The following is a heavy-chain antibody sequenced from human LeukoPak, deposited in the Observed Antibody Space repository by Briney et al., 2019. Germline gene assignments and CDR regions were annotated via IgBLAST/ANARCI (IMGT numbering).Heavy chain of an antibody. CDR2: IYYSGST. CDR3: ARVYYYGSGSYYTNWFDP. J-gene: IGHJ5*02. V-gene: IGHV4-59*12. Sequence: PSETLSLTCTVSGGSISGYYWSWIRQPPGKGLEWIGYIYYSGSTKYNPSLKSRVTMSVDTSRNQFSLKLSSVTAADTAVYYCARVYYYGSGSYYTNWFDPWGQGTLVTDSS. D-gene: IGHD3-10*01. CDR1: GGSISGYY.